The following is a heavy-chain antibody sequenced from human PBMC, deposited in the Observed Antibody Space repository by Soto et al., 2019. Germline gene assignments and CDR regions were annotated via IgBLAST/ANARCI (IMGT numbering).Heavy chain of an antibody. V-gene: IGHV4-59*08. J-gene: IGHJ3*02. Sequence: SETLSLTCTVSGGSISSYYWSWIRQPPGKGLEWIGYIYYGGSTNYNPSLKSRVTISVDTSKNQFSLKLSSVTAADTAVYYCARHEGQSWDDAFDIWGQGTMVTVSS. CDR1: GGSISSYY. CDR3: ARHEGQSWDDAFDI. CDR2: IYYGGST. D-gene: IGHD6-13*01.